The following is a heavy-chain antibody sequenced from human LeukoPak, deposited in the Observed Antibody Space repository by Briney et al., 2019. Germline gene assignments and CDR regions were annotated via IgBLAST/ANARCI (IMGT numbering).Heavy chain of an antibody. CDR1: GFTFSSYG. CDR3: AKCSLSGYLFAAFDI. J-gene: IGHJ3*02. D-gene: IGHD3-3*01. Sequence: GGSLRLSCAASGFTFSSYGMHWVRQAPGKGLEWVAVVSYDGTNKYYTDSVKGRFTISRDNSKNTLYLQINSLRVEDAAVYYCAKCSLSGYLFAAFDIWGQGTMVSVSS. V-gene: IGHV3-30*18. CDR2: VSYDGTNK.